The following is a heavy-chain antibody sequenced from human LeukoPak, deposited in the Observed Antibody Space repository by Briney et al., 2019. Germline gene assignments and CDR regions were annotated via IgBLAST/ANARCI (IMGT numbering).Heavy chain of an antibody. CDR3: ARVGGYDILTGYYTLDY. CDR2: MSPNSGDT. V-gene: IGHV1-8*01. Sequence: ASVKVSCKASGYTFTTHDINWVRQATGQGLEWLGWMSPNSGDTGYAQKFQGRVTITADESTSTAYMELSSLRSEDTAVYYCARVGGYDILTGYYTLDYWGQGTLVTVSS. J-gene: IGHJ4*02. CDR1: GYTFTTHD. D-gene: IGHD3-9*01.